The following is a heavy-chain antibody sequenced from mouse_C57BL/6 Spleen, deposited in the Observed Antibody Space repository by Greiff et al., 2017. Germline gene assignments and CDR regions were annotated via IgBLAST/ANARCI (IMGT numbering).Heavy chain of an antibody. CDR1: GFTFSSYA. D-gene: IGHD2-2*01. CDR2: ISDGGSYT. V-gene: IGHV5-4*03. CDR3: ARSGYDLLYYYAMDY. Sequence: EVKVVESGGGLVKPGGSLKLSCAASGFTFSSYAMSWVRQTPEKRLEWVATISDGGSYTYYPDNVKGRFTISRDNAKNNLYLQMSHLKSEDTAMYYCARSGYDLLYYYAMDYWGQGTSVTVSS. J-gene: IGHJ4*01.